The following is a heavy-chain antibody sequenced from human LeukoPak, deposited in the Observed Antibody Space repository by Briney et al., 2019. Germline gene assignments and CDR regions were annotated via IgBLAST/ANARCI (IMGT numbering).Heavy chain of an antibody. J-gene: IGHJ5*02. Sequence: SETLSLTCTVSGGSISSSSYYWGWIRQPPGKGLEWIGSIYYSGSTYYNPSLKSRVTISVDTSKNQFSLKLSSVTAADTAVYYCARASIWFGNNWFDPWGQGTLVTVSS. D-gene: IGHD3-10*01. V-gene: IGHV4-39*07. CDR2: IYYSGST. CDR1: GGSISSSSYY. CDR3: ARASIWFGNNWFDP.